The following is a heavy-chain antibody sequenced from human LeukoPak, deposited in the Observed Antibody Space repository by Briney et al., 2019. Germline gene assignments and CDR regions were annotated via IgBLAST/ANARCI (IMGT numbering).Heavy chain of an antibody. Sequence: PSETLSLTCTVSGGSISSGDYYWSWIRQPPGKGLEWIGYIYYSGSTYYNPSLESRVTISVDTSKNQFSLKLSSVTAADTAVYYCASEMYYYDSSGYPSSEYFQHWGQGTLVTVSS. CDR3: ASEMYYYDSSGYPSSEYFQH. D-gene: IGHD3-22*01. CDR1: GGSISSGDYY. CDR2: IYYSGST. J-gene: IGHJ1*01. V-gene: IGHV4-30-4*01.